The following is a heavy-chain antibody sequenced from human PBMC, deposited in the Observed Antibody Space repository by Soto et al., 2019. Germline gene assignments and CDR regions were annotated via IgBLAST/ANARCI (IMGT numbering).Heavy chain of an antibody. CDR2: IIPIFGTA. Sequence: AASVKVSCKASGGTFSSYAISWVRQAPGQGLEWMGGIIPIFGTANYAQKFQGRVTITADKSTSTAYMELSSLRSEDTAVYYCARVVTMVRGVRYYYYYGMDVWGQGTTVTVSS. CDR1: GGTFSSYA. V-gene: IGHV1-69*06. CDR3: ARVVTMVRGVRYYYYYGMDV. J-gene: IGHJ6*02. D-gene: IGHD3-10*01.